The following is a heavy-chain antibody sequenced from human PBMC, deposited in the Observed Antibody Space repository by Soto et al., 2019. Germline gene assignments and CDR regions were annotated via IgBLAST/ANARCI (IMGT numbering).Heavy chain of an antibody. J-gene: IGHJ6*02. CDR2: ISWNSGSI. V-gene: IGHV3-9*01. Sequence: PGGSLRLSCAASGFTFDDYAMHWVRQAPGKGLEWVSGISWNSGSIGYADSVKGRFTISRDNAKNSLYLQMNSLRAEDTALYYCAKDRGAGSSSSGGYYGMDVWGQGTTVTVSS. CDR3: AKDRGAGSSSSGGYYGMDV. CDR1: GFTFDDYA. D-gene: IGHD6-6*01.